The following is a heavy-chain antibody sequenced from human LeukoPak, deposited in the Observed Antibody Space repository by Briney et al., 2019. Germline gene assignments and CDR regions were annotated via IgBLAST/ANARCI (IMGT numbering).Heavy chain of an antibody. V-gene: IGHV1-2*04. Sequence: ASVKVSCKASGYTFTSYGISWVRQAPGQGLEWMGWINPNSGGTNYAQKFQGWVTMTRDTSISTAYMELSRLRSDDTAVYYCARDSGSGWYYYFDYWGQGTLVTVSS. J-gene: IGHJ4*02. CDR3: ARDSGSGWYYYFDY. D-gene: IGHD6-19*01. CDR1: GYTFTSYG. CDR2: INPNSGGT.